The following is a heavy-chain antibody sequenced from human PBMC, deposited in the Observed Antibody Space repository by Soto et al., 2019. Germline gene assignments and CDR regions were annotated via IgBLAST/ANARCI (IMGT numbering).Heavy chain of an antibody. J-gene: IGHJ6*02. CDR1: GYKFTSYW. Sequence: GESLKISCNGSGYKFTSYWIGWVRQMPGKGLEWMGIIYPGDSDIRYSPSFEGQVTISADESVTTAYLQWSSLKASATAMYYCARGAIAPGRNCQYYGMDVCGQCTRVTVSS. CDR2: IYPGDSDI. CDR3: ARGAIAPGRNCQYYGMDV. D-gene: IGHD6-13*01. V-gene: IGHV5-51*01.